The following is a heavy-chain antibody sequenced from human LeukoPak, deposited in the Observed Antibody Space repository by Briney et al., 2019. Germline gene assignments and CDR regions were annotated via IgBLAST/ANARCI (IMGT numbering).Heavy chain of an antibody. J-gene: IGHJ3*02. V-gene: IGHV1-2*02. D-gene: IGHD3-16*01. CDR2: INPNSGGT. Sequence: ASVKVSCKASGYTFTGNYIHWVRQAPGQGLEWMGWINPNSGGTNYAQRFQGRVTMTRDTSISTAYMDLSRLRSDDTAVYYCARLPPVITFWGVPLGSFDIWGQGTMVTVSS. CDR3: ARLPPVITFWGVPLGSFDI. CDR1: GYTFTGNY.